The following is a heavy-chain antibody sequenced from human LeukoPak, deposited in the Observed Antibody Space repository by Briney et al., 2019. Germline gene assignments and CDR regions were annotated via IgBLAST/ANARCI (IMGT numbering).Heavy chain of an antibody. J-gene: IGHJ4*02. Sequence: GGSLRLSCGASGFTFSDYGMLWVRQAPGKGLDWVAFIRHDGNKKLYADSAKGRFTISRDNSKNTLYLYVNSLRPDDSAVYYCVKDNPLDYWGQGTLVIVSS. CDR3: VKDNPLDY. CDR1: GFTFSDYG. CDR2: IRHDGNKK. V-gene: IGHV3-30*02.